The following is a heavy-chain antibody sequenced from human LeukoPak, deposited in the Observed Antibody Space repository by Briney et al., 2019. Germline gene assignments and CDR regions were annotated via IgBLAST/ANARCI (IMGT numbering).Heavy chain of an antibody. D-gene: IGHD5-24*01. J-gene: IGHJ6*02. Sequence: GGSLRLSCAASGFTFSNAWMSWVRQAPGKGLEWVGRIKSKTDGGTTDYAAPVKGRFTISRDDSKNTLYLQTNSLKTEDTAVYYCTTDHGTRYYYGMDVWGQGTTVTVSS. CDR1: GFTFSNAW. CDR3: TTDHGTRYYYGMDV. CDR2: IKSKTDGGTT. V-gene: IGHV3-15*01.